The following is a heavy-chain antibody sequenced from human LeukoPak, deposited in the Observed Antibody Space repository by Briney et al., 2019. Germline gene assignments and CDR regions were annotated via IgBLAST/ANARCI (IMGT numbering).Heavy chain of an antibody. CDR3: AELGITMIGGV. Sequence: GGSLRLSCAASGFTFSSYSMNWVRQAPGKGLEWVSSISGSSSYVYYADSVKGRFTISRDNAKNSLYLQMNSLRAEDTAVYYCAELGITMIGGVWGKGTTVTISS. J-gene: IGHJ6*04. CDR2: ISGSSSYV. CDR1: GFTFSSYS. V-gene: IGHV3-21*01. D-gene: IGHD3-10*02.